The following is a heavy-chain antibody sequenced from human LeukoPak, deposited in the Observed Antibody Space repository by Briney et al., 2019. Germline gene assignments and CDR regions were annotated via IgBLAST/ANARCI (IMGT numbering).Heavy chain of an antibody. J-gene: IGHJ4*02. V-gene: IGHV3-23*03. CDR3: AKDFRIGYSAHFDY. D-gene: IGHD2-21*01. Sequence: TGGSLRLPCAASGFTFSSYAMSWVRQAPGKGLEWVSVIYSGGSTYYADSVKGRFSISRDNSKNTLYLQMDSLRGEDTAVYYCAKDFRIGYSAHFDYWGQGALVTVSS. CDR1: GFTFSSYA. CDR2: IYSGGST.